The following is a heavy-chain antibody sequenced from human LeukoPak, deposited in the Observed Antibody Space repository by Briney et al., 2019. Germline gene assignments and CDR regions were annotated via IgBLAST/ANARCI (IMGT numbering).Heavy chain of an antibody. D-gene: IGHD3-3*01. V-gene: IGHV3-30*02. CDR1: GFTFSSYG. Sequence: PAESLRLSCAASGFTFSSYGMHWVRQAPGKGLEWVGFIRYDGSNKYYADSVKGRFTISRDNSKNTLYLQRNSLRAEDTAVYYCAKDLLRFLEWSAFDFWGQGTLVTVSS. CDR2: IRYDGSNK. CDR3: AKDLLRFLEWSAFDF. J-gene: IGHJ4*02.